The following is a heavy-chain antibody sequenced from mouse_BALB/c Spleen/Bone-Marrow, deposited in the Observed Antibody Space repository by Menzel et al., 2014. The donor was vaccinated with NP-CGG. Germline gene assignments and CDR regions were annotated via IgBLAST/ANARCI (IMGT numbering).Heavy chain of an antibody. CDR2: INVNGDTT. V-gene: IGHV5-6-3*01. CDR1: GFTFSSYG. D-gene: IGHD2-4*01. Sequence: DVQLVESRGGLVQPGGSLKLSCAASGFTFSSYGMSWVRQTPDKRLEMIATINVNGDTTYHPDSVKGRFTISRDNVKNTLYLQMSSLKSEDTAMYYCARGYDYSSWFAYWGQGTLVTVSA. CDR3: ARGYDYSSWFAY. J-gene: IGHJ3*01.